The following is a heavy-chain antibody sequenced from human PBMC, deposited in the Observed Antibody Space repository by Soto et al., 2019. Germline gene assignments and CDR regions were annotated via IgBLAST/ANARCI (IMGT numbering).Heavy chain of an antibody. CDR1: GFTFSSYG. CDR3: AKAPRRYCSGGSCYGYFDY. CDR2: ISYDGSNK. J-gene: IGHJ4*02. Sequence: GGSLRLSCAASGFTFSSYGMHWVRQAPGKGLEWVAVISYDGSNKYYADSVKGRFTISRDNSKNTLYLQMNSLRAEDTAVYYCAKAPRRYCSGGSCYGYFDYWGQGTLVTSPQ. V-gene: IGHV3-30*18. D-gene: IGHD2-15*01.